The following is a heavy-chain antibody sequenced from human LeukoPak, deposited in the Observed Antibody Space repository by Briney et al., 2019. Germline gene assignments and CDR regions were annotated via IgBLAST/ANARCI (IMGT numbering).Heavy chain of an antibody. CDR3: ARDGYYDILTGPGYFDL. CDR1: GYTFTTYY. J-gene: IGHJ2*01. CDR2: IGPSSGST. Sequence: ASVKVSCKASGYTFTTYYLHWVRQTPGQGLEWMGIIGPSSGSTTYAQKFQGRVTMTRDTSTTTVYMELSSLRSEDTAMYYCARDGYYDILTGPGYFDLWGRGTLVTVSS. V-gene: IGHV1-46*01. D-gene: IGHD3-9*01.